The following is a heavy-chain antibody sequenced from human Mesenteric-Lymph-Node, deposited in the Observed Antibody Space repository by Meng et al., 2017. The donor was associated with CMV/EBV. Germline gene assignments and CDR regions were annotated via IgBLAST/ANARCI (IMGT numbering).Heavy chain of an antibody. J-gene: IGHJ4*02. CDR2: LYSGGRST. CDR1: GITFSSYA. V-gene: IGHV3-23*03. CDR3: AKGSVAAAGPFDY. Sequence: AASGITFSSYAMSWVRQAPGKGLEWVSVLYSGGRSTYYADSVKGRFTISRDNSKNTLYLQMNSLRAEDTAVYYCAKGSVAAAGPFDYWGQGTLVTVSS. D-gene: IGHD6-13*01.